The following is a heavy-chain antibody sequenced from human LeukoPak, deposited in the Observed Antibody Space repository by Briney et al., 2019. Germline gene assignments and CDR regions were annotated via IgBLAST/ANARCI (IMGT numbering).Heavy chain of an antibody. CDR2: ISGSGGST. V-gene: IGHV3-23*01. CDR1: VFTFSSYA. CDR3: AKDGAVAGTTYFDY. Sequence: GGSLRLSCAASVFTFSSYAMSWVREAPGKGLEWVSAISGSGGSTYYADSVKGRFTISRDNSKNTLYLQMNSLRAEDTAVYYCAKDGAVAGTTYFDYWGQGTLVTVSS. J-gene: IGHJ4*02. D-gene: IGHD6-19*01.